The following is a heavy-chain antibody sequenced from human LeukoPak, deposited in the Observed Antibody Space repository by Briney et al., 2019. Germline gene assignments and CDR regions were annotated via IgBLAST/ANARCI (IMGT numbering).Heavy chain of an antibody. V-gene: IGHV4-61*02. CDR3: ARDLLHRGYAFDI. D-gene: IGHD5-12*01. CDR2: IYSSGST. Sequence: PSETLSLTCTVSGGSISSGTYYWGWIRQPAGKGLEWIGRIYSSGSTNYNPSLKSRVTMSVDTSKNQFSLNLTSVTAADTAVYYCARDLLHRGYAFDIWGQGTMVAVSS. CDR1: GGSISSGTYY. J-gene: IGHJ3*02.